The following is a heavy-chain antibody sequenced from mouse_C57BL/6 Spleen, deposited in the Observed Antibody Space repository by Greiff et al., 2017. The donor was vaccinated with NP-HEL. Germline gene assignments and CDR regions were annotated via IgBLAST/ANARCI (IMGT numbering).Heavy chain of an antibody. Sequence: QVQLQQPGAELVRPGSSVKLSCKASGYTFTSYWMHWVKQRPIQGLEWIGNIDPSDSETHYNQKFKDKATLTVDKSSSTAYMQLSSLTSEDSAVYYCARSLYYGSSLGYWGQGTTLTVSS. CDR2: IDPSDSET. CDR1: GYTFTSYW. CDR3: ARSLYYGSSLGY. J-gene: IGHJ2*01. V-gene: IGHV1-52*01. D-gene: IGHD1-1*01.